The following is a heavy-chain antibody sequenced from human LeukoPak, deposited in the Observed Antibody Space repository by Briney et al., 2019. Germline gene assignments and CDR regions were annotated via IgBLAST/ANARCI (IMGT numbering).Heavy chain of an antibody. Sequence: GGSLRLSCAASGFTFSSYGMHWVRQAPGKGLEWVAVIWYDGSNKYYADSVKGRFTISRDNAKNSLYLQMNSLRAEDTAVYYCARERKGYYDSSGYYYLGGSFDYWGQGTLVTVSS. D-gene: IGHD3-22*01. J-gene: IGHJ4*02. CDR1: GFTFSSYG. CDR2: IWYDGSNK. V-gene: IGHV3-33*01. CDR3: ARERKGYYDSSGYYYLGGSFDY.